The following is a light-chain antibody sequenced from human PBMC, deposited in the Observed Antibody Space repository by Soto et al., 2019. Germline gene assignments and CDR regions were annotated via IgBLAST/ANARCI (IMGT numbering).Light chain of an antibody. Sequence: QSALTQPASVSGSPGQSITISCTGTSSDVGGYNYVSWYQQHPGKAPKLMIYDVSNRPSGVSNRFSGSKSGNMASLTISGLQAEDEADYYCSSYTSSSTSFGGGTQLTVL. CDR3: SSYTSSSTS. CDR2: DVS. V-gene: IGLV2-14*01. CDR1: SSDVGGYNY. J-gene: IGLJ3*02.